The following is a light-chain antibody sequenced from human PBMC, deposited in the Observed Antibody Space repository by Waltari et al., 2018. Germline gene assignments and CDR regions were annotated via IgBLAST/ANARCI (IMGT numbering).Light chain of an antibody. CDR2: WAS. CDR3: QQYYSTPIT. CDR1: ESVLYSSNNKNY. V-gene: IGKV4-1*01. J-gene: IGKJ5*01. Sequence: DIVMTQSPASLAASLTERATNNCKSSESVLYSSNNKNYLAWYQQKPGQPPKLLIYWASTRESGVPDRFSGSGSGTDFTLTISSLQAEDVAVYYCQQYYSTPITFGQGTRLEIK.